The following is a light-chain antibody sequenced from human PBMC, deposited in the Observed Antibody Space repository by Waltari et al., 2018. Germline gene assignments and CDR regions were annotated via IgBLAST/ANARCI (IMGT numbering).Light chain of an antibody. Sequence: QAGLTQPPSVSKDLRQTATLTCTGNSNNVGNQGAAWLQHHQGHPPKLLSYRNKNRPSGISGRFSAYRSGNTAFLTITGLQPEDEADYYCSAWDSSLSGYVFGTGTRLTVL. J-gene: IGLJ1*01. CDR3: SAWDSSLSGYV. V-gene: IGLV10-54*04. CDR1: SNNVGNQG. CDR2: RNK.